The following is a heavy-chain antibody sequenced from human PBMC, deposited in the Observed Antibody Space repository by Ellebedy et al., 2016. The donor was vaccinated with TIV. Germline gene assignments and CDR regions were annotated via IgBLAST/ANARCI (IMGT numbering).Heavy chain of an antibody. D-gene: IGHD3-22*01. CDR2: ISAYNGNT. Sequence: AASVKVSCKASGYTFTIYGISWVRQAPGHGLEWMGWISAYNGNTNYAQKLQGRVTMTTDTSTRTAYMELRSLRSDDTAVYYCARFYDSSGYYYSPDYWGQGTLVTVSS. CDR1: GYTFTIYG. V-gene: IGHV1-18*01. J-gene: IGHJ4*02. CDR3: ARFYDSSGYYYSPDY.